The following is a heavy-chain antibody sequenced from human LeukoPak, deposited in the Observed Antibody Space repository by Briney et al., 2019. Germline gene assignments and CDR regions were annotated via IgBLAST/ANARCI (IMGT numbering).Heavy chain of an antibody. Sequence: PGGSLRLSCAASGFTFSRHAMHWVRQAPGKGLEWVSVISYDGNNKYYADSVKGRFTISRDNSRSTLYLQMNSLRTEDTAVYYCARENLGDCYFDYWGQGTLVTVSS. V-gene: IGHV3-30-3*01. CDR1: GFTFSRHA. CDR2: ISYDGNNK. CDR3: ARENLGDCYFDY. D-gene: IGHD2-21*02. J-gene: IGHJ4*02.